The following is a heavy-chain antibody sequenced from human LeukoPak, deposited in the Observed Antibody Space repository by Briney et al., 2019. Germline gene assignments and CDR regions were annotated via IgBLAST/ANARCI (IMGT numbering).Heavy chain of an antibody. Sequence: TSETLSLTCTVSGGFLSGHYWTWIRQPPGKGLEWIGYIYDSGSTTYNPSLKSRVTISVDTSKNQFSLKLSSVTAADTAVYYCARGGVLKSVDYWGQGTLVTVSP. CDR3: ARGGVLKSVDY. CDR2: IYDSGST. CDR1: GGFLSGHY. J-gene: IGHJ4*02. D-gene: IGHD3-16*01. V-gene: IGHV4-59*11.